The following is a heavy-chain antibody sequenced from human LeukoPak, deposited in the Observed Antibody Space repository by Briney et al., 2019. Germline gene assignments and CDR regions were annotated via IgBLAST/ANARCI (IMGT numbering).Heavy chain of an antibody. CDR3: ARGKITMIRGVTIRKGPPEDYYYMDV. J-gene: IGHJ6*03. D-gene: IGHD3-10*01. Sequence: SETLSLTCIVSGGSINAYYWSWIRLPAGKGLEWIGHIHTAGTTYNNPSLKSRISISVDTSKNQFSLKLSSVTAADSAMYYCARGKITMIRGVTIRKGPPEDYYYMDVWGKGTTVTVSS. V-gene: IGHV4-4*07. CDR1: GGSINAYY. CDR2: IHTAGTT.